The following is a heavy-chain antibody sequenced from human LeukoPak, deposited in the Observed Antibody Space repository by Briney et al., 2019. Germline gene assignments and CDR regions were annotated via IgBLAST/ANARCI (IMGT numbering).Heavy chain of an antibody. J-gene: IGHJ3*02. Sequence: SETLSLTCTGSGVSISSYYWSWIRQPPGKGLEGIGYIYYSGSTNYNPSLKSRVTISVDTSKNQFSLKLSSVTAADTAVYYCARGRLRRKPDAFDIWGQGTMVTVSS. D-gene: IGHD4-23*01. CDR1: GVSISSYY. CDR3: ARGRLRRKPDAFDI. V-gene: IGHV4-59*08. CDR2: IYYSGST.